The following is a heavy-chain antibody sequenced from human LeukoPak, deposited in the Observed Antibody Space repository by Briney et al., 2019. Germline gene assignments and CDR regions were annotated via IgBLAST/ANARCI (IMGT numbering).Heavy chain of an antibody. J-gene: IGHJ6*03. CDR3: AREADFWSGYLPYYYYMDV. CDR1: GFTFSSYS. V-gene: IGHV3-21*01. D-gene: IGHD3-3*01. CDR2: ISSSSSYI. Sequence: PGGSLRLSCAASGFTFSSYSMNWVRQAPGKGLEWVSSISSSSSYIYYADSVKGRFTISRDNAKNSLYLQMNSLRAEDTAVYYCAREADFWSGYLPYYYYMDVWGKGTTVTVSS.